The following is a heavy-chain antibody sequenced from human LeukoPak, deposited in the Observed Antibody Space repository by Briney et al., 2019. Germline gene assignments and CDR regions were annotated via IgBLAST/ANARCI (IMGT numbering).Heavy chain of an antibody. V-gene: IGHV4-4*07. D-gene: IGHD6-25*01. Sequence: SSETLSLTCTVSGGSISSYYWSWIRQPAGKGLEWIGRIYSSGSTSGSTNYNPSLKSRVTMSLDTSKNQFSLKLSSVTAADTAVYYCARGVRLLRLRPRVYYFDYWGQGTLVTVSS. CDR3: ARGVRLLRLRPRVYYFDY. CDR1: GGSISSYY. J-gene: IGHJ4*02. CDR2: IYSSGSTSGST.